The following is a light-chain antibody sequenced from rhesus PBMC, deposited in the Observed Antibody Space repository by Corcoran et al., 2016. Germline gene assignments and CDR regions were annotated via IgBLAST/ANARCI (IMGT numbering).Light chain of an antibody. CDR2: SAY. CDR1: ESVGSY. Sequence: EIVMTQSPATLSLSPGETATLSCRASESVGSYLAWYQQKPGQAPKLLVHSAYFRATGIPDRFRGSGSRTECTLTISSLEPEDVGVYHCQQYNDLLRTFGQGTKVEIK. J-gene: IGKJ1*01. CDR3: QQYNDLLRT. V-gene: IGKV3-40*03.